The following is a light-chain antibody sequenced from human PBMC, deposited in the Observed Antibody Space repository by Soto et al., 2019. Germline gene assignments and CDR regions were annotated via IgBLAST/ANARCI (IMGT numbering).Light chain of an antibody. Sequence: DIVLTKTPGTLSLSPGERATFSCRASQSVSSNYLAWYQQKPGQAPRLLIYGAFKRATGIPDRFSGSGSGTDFTLTISRLEPEDFAVYYCQQYGSSPRTFGQGTKVDIK. CDR2: GAF. V-gene: IGKV3-20*01. CDR1: QSVSSNY. CDR3: QQYGSSPRT. J-gene: IGKJ1*01.